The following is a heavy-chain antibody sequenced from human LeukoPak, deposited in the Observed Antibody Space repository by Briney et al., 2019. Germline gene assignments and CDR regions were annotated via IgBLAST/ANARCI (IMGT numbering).Heavy chain of an antibody. CDR1: GGSISSSSYY. CDR3: ARDSSPGVAGPFDY. V-gene: IGHV4-39*07. CDR2: IYYSGST. D-gene: IGHD3-3*01. Sequence: SETLSLTCTVSGGSISSSSYYWGWIRQPPGKGLEWIGSIYYSGSTYYNPPLKSRVTISVDTSKNQFSLKLSSVTAADTAVYYCARDSSPGVAGPFDYWGQGTLVTVSS. J-gene: IGHJ4*02.